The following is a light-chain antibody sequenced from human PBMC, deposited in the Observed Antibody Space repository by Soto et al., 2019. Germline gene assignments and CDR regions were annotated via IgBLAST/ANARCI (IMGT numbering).Light chain of an antibody. J-gene: IGLJ2*01. V-gene: IGLV2-14*01. Sequence: QSALTQPASVSESPGQSITISCTGTSSDIGGYNYVSWYQQYPGDAPKLMIYEVTNRPSGVSNRFSGSKSGNTASLTISGLQAEGEADYYCSSFTSMSTVIFGGGTKLTVL. CDR2: EVT. CDR3: SSFTSMSTVI. CDR1: SSDIGGYNY.